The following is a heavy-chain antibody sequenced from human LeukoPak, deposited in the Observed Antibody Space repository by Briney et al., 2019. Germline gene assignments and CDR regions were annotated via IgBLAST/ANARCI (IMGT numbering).Heavy chain of an antibody. V-gene: IGHV1-69*13. Sequence: GASVKVSCKASGGTFSSYAISWVRQAPGQGLEWMGGIIPIFGTANYAQKFQGRVTITADESTSTAYMELSSLRSEDTAVYYCARQMGVPYYDSSGYIFDYWGQGTLVTVSS. CDR1: GGTFSSYA. J-gene: IGHJ4*02. CDR3: ARQMGVPYYDSSGYIFDY. D-gene: IGHD3-22*01. CDR2: IIPIFGTA.